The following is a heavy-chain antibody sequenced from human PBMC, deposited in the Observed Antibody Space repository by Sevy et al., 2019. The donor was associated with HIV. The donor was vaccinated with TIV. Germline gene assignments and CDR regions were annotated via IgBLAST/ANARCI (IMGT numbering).Heavy chain of an antibody. CDR2: FEPEDHET. CDR1: GYTLSQLS. CDR3: ATTKDYYDSSGSPFDY. V-gene: IGHV1-24*01. J-gene: IGHJ4*02. D-gene: IGHD3-22*01. Sequence: ASVKVSCKVSGYTLSQLSMHWVRQAPGKGLEWMGSFEPEDHETIYAQKFQGRVTMTEDRSTDTAYMELSSLRSEDTAVYYCATTKDYYDSSGSPFDYWGQGTLVTVSS.